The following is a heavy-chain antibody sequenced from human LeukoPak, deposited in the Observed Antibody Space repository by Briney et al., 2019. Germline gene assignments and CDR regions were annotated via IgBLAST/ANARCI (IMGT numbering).Heavy chain of an antibody. CDR1: GFTFSSHA. CDR3: AKGSGHYYDSSGYFGY. J-gene: IGHJ4*02. V-gene: IGHV3-23*01. CDR2: ISGSGGST. Sequence: PGGSLRLSCAASGFTFSSHAMNWVRQAPGKGLEWVSAISGSGGSTYYADSVKGRFTISRDNSKNTLYLQMNSLRVEDTAIYYCAKGSGHYYDSSGYFGYWGQGTLVTVSS. D-gene: IGHD3-22*01.